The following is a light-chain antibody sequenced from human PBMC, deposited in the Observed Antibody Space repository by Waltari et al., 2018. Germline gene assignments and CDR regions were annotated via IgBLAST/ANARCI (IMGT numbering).Light chain of an antibody. CDR2: MAS. J-gene: IGKJ2*01. Sequence: DIQMTQSPSTLSASVGDRVTISCRASQSVGTWLAWYQQKPGKAPKLLIYMASSLERGVPSRFSGSGSGTEFTLTISSLQPDDFATYSCQQYSSFSTFGQGTKLDI. CDR3: QQYSSFST. CDR1: QSVGTW. V-gene: IGKV1-5*03.